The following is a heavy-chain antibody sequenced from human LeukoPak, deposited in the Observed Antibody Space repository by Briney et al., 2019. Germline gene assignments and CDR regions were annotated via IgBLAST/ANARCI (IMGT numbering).Heavy chain of an antibody. J-gene: IGHJ5*02. CDR2: INPNSGGT. V-gene: IGHV1-2*02. Sequence: ASVKVSCKASGYTFTGYFVHWVRQAPGQGLQWMGWINPNSGGTNYAQKFQGRVTMTRDTSISTAYMELSRLRSDDTAVYYCARDYDYVWGTNWSDPWGQGTLVTVSS. CDR3: ARDYDYVWGTNWSDP. D-gene: IGHD3-16*01. CDR1: GYTFTGYF.